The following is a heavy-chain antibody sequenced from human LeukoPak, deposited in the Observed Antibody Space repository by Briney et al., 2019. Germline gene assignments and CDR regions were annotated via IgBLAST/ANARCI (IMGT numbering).Heavy chain of an antibody. CDR2: IYTSEST. J-gene: IGHJ3*02. CDR1: GGSISSYY. D-gene: IGHD1-26*01. V-gene: IGHV4-4*07. CDR3: ARGIVGATTAHDAFDI. Sequence: SETLSLTCTVSGGSISSYYWSWIRQPAGKGLEWIGRIYTSESTNYNPSLKSRVTMSVDTSKNQFSLMLSSVTAADTAVYYCARGIVGATTAHDAFDIWGQGTMVTVSS.